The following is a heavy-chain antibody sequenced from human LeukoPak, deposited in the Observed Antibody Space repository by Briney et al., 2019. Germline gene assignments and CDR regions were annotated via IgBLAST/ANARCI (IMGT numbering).Heavy chain of an antibody. J-gene: IGHJ4*02. V-gene: IGHV3-74*01. D-gene: IGHD2-15*01. CDR1: GFTFSSYW. CDR3: VKGEGYCSGGGCYRY. CDR2: INYDGSST. Sequence: GGSLRLSCAASGFTFSSYWMHWIRQVPGKGLMWVSRINYDGSSTIYADSVKGRFTISRDNAKNTLHLQLNSLRAEDTAVYYCVKGEGYCSGGGCYRYWGQGALVSVTS.